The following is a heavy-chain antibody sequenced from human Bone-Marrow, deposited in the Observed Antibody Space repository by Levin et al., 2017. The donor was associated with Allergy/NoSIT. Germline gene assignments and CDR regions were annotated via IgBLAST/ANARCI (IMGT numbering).Heavy chain of an antibody. J-gene: IGHJ3*02. Sequence: GGSLRLSCAASGFTISDYYMSWIRQAPGKGLEWVSYISSSGSTIYYADSVKGRFTISRDNAKNSLYLQMNSLRAEDTAVYYCARVELHLGEFGAFDIWGQGTMVTVSS. CDR3: ARVELHLGEFGAFDI. D-gene: IGHD3-16*01. CDR2: ISSSGSTI. CDR1: GFTISDYY. V-gene: IGHV3-11*01.